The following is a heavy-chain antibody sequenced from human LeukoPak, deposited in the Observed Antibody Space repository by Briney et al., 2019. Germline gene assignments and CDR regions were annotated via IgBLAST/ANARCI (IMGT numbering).Heavy chain of an antibody. CDR3: ARPGQLGEYTPYHFDY. CDR2: IYPGDSDT. CDR1: GYSFTSYW. Sequence: GESLRISCKGSGYSFTSYWIGWVRQMPGKGLEWMGIIYPGDSDTRYSPSFQGQVTISADKSISTAYLQWSSLKASDTAMYYCARPGQLGEYTPYHFDYWGQGILVTVSS. D-gene: IGHD3-16*01. J-gene: IGHJ4*02. V-gene: IGHV5-51*01.